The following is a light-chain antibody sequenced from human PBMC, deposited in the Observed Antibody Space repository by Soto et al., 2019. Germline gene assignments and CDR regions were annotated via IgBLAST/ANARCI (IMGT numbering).Light chain of an antibody. Sequence: EIVMTQSPATLSVSPGERVTLSCRASQSLSNGLAWYQQIPGQAPRLLIYGASTRATGIPARFSGSGSGTEFTLTISSLQSEDFAVYYCQQYNSWPLTFGGGTKVDIK. CDR3: QQYNSWPLT. J-gene: IGKJ4*01. CDR2: GAS. V-gene: IGKV3-15*01. CDR1: QSLSNG.